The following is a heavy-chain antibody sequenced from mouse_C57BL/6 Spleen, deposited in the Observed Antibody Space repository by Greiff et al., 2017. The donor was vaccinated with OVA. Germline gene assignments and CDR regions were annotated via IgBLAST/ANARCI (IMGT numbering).Heavy chain of an antibody. CDR3: ARGITTVVATGYFDH. D-gene: IGHD1-1*01. CDR1: GFNIKDYY. CDR2: IDPEDGET. J-gene: IGHJ2*01. V-gene: IGHV14-2*01. Sequence: VQLQQSGAELVKPGASVKLSCTASGFNIKDYYMHWVKQRTEQGLEWIGRIDPEDGETTYAPKFQGKATITADTSSNTAYLQLSSLTSEDTAVYYCARGITTVVATGYFDHGGQGTTLTVSS.